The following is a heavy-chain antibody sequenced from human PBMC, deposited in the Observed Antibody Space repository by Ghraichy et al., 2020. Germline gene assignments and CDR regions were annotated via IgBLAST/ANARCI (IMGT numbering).Heavy chain of an antibody. CDR3: ARMAYCGGDCYSNWFDP. CDR1: GYTFTGYY. Sequence: ASVKVSCKASGYTFTGYYMHWVRQAPGQGLEWMGWINPNSGGTNYAQKFQGWVTMTRDTSISTAYMELSRLRSDDTAVYYCARMAYCGGDCYSNWFDPWGQGTLVTVSS. J-gene: IGHJ5*02. V-gene: IGHV1-2*04. CDR2: INPNSGGT. D-gene: IGHD2-21*02.